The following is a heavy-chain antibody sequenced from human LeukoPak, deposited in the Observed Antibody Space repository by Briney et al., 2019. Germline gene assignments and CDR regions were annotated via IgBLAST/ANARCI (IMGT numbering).Heavy chain of an antibody. Sequence: SETLSLTCTVSGGSISSYYWSWIRQPPGKGLEWIGYIYYSGSTNYNPSLKSRVTISVDTSKNQFSLKLSSVTAADTAVCYCARGIAAPSGYYYYYYMDVWGKGTTVTISS. CDR3: ARGIAAPSGYYYYYYMDV. D-gene: IGHD6-13*01. J-gene: IGHJ6*03. CDR2: IYYSGST. CDR1: GGSISSYY. V-gene: IGHV4-59*01.